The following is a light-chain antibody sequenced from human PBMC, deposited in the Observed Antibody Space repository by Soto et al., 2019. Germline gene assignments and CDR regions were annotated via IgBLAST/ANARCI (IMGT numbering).Light chain of an antibody. J-gene: IGKJ1*01. CDR3: QQYNGYWT. Sequence: DIQMTQSPSTLYASVGDRVTITCRASQSISDSLAWYQQKPGKAPKLLIYEASSLKSGVPSRFSGSRSGTEYNLTISSLQPDDVETYYCQQYNGYWTFGQGTKVEIK. CDR2: EAS. CDR1: QSISDS. V-gene: IGKV1-5*03.